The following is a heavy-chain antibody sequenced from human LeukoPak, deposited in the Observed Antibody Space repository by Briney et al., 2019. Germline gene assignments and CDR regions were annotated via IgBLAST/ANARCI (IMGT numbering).Heavy chain of an antibody. J-gene: IGHJ6*02. CDR1: GGTFSSYA. CDR3: ARDWSEGGDIVVMVAPGYYYYGMDV. Sequence: VASVKVSCKASGGTFSSYAISWVRQAPGQGLEWMGRIIPILGIANYAQKFQGRVTITADKSTSTAYMELSSLRSEDTAVYYCARDWSEGGDIVVMVAPGYYYYGMDVWGQGTTVTVSS. V-gene: IGHV1-69*04. CDR2: IIPILGIA. D-gene: IGHD2-15*01.